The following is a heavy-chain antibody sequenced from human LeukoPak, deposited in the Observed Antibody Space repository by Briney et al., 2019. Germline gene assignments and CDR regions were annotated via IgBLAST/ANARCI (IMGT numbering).Heavy chain of an antibody. CDR2: TYYRSKWYN. J-gene: IGHJ4*02. Sequence: SQTLSLTCDISGDSVSSNSAAWNWIRQSPSRGLEWLGRTYYRSKWYNDYAVSVKSRITINPGTSKNQFSLQVNSVTPEDTAVYYCARSTRYSSGWTFDYWGQGTLVTVSS. CDR1: GDSVSSNSAA. CDR3: ARSTRYSSGWTFDY. V-gene: IGHV6-1*01. D-gene: IGHD6-19*01.